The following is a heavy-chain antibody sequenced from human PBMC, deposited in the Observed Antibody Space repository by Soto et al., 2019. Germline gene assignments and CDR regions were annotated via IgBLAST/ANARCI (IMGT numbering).Heavy chain of an antibody. J-gene: IGHJ4*02. CDR2: ISYDGSNK. V-gene: IGHV3-30-3*01. Sequence: QVQLVESGGGVVQPGRSLRLSCAASGFTFSSYAMHWVRQAPGKGLEWVAVISYDGSNKYYADSVKGRFTISRDNSKNTLYLQMNSLRAEDTAVYYCARDQISDYYDSSGYYTPEFDYWGQGTLVTVSS. CDR1: GFTFSSYA. D-gene: IGHD3-22*01. CDR3: ARDQISDYYDSSGYYTPEFDY.